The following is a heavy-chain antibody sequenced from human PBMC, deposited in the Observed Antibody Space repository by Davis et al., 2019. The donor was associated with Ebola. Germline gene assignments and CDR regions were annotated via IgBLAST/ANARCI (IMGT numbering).Heavy chain of an antibody. CDR3: TTLIDF. CDR2: IRGKSKNYAT. V-gene: IGHV3-73*01. D-gene: IGHD3-22*01. Sequence: GESLKISCVASGFSFIGAAMHWVRQAPGKGLEWVGRIRGKSKNYATAYAESVKGRFTISRDDGKSTAYLQMHSLKSEDAAMYFCTTLIDFWGQGTLVTVSS. CDR1: GFSFIGAA. J-gene: IGHJ4*02.